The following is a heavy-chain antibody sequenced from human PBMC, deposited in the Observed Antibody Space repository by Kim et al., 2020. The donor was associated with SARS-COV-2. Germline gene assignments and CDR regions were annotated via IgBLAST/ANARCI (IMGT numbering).Heavy chain of an antibody. CDR3: AKDRGGGYSGTYPTGY. CDR1: GFTFSSYA. CDR2: ISGSGGGT. D-gene: IGHD1-26*01. J-gene: IGHJ4*02. Sequence: GGSLRLSCAASGFTFSSYAMSWVRQAPGKGLEWVSGISGSGGGTHYADSVKGRFTISRDNSKNTLYLQMTSLRDEDTAVYYCAKDRGGGYSGTYPTGYWGQGTLVTVSS. V-gene: IGHV3-23*01.